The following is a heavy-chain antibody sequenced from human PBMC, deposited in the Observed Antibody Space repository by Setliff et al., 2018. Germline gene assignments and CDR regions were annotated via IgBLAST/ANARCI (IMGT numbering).Heavy chain of an antibody. CDR3: ARGWGSGWSKEGAFDI. CDR1: GGSFSGYY. Sequence: SETLSLTCAVYGGSFSGYYWSWLRQPPGKGLEWIGEINHSGSTNYNPSLKSRVTISVDTSKNQFSLKLSSVTAADTAAYYCARGWGSGWSKEGAFDIWGQGTMVTV. D-gene: IGHD6-19*01. CDR2: INHSGST. J-gene: IGHJ3*02. V-gene: IGHV4-34*01.